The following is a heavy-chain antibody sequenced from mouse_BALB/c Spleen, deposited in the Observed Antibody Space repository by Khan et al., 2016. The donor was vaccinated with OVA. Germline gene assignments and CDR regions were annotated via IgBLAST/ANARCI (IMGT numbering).Heavy chain of an antibody. CDR2: IIPSTVYT. CDR1: GYTFTSYT. V-gene: IGHV1-4*01. D-gene: IGHD2-14*01. CDR3: ARKFQYDGGRGAMDN. Sequence: QVQLQQSGAELARPGASVKMSCKASGYTFTSYTMHCVKQRPGQGLEWFGYIIPSTVYTNYNQKFKDKATLTADKSSSTAYMQLSSLTSEASAVXDCARKFQYDGGRGAMDNWGQGTSVTVSS. J-gene: IGHJ4*01.